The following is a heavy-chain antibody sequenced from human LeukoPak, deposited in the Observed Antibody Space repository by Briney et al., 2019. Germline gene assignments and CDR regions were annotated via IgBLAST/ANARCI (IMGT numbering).Heavy chain of an antibody. CDR1: GFTFSTYW. D-gene: IGHD4-23*01. Sequence: PGESLRLSCAASGFTFSTYWMHWVRQAPGKGLVWVSRINSDGSSTDYADSVKGRFTISRDNAKNTLYLQMNSLRAEDTAMYYCARDKYGGNSNAFDIWGQGTMVTVSS. J-gene: IGHJ3*02. CDR3: ARDKYGGNSNAFDI. V-gene: IGHV3-74*01. CDR2: INSDGSST.